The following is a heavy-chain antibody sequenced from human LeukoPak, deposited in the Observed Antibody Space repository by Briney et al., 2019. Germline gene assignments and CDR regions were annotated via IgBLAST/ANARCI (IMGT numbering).Heavy chain of an antibody. CDR3: AKVGCTGGSCHSPYYYGMDV. V-gene: IGHV1-69*01. CDR2: IIPIFGTT. Sequence: SVKVSCKASGGTFISYAISWVRQAPGQGLEWMGGIIPIFGTTNYAQKFQGRVTITADESTSTGYMELSSLRSEDTAVYYCAKVGCTGGSCHSPYYYGMDVWGQGTTVTVSS. D-gene: IGHD2-15*01. J-gene: IGHJ6*02. CDR1: GGTFISYA.